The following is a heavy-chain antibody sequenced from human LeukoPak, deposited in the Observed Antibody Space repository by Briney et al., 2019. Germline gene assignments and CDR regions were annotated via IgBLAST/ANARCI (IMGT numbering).Heavy chain of an antibody. CDR1: GGTFSAFP. Sequence: ASVKVSCKASGGTFSAFPLSWVRQAPGQGLDWMGRIIPILGMVNYARKFQGRVTITADTSTRTVYMELSSLTSEDTAVYYCARGNMGRLNYYVLDLWGQGTTVIVSS. D-gene: IGHD3-10*01. CDR3: ARGNMGRLNYYVLDL. J-gene: IGHJ6*02. CDR2: IIPILGMV. V-gene: IGHV1-69*04.